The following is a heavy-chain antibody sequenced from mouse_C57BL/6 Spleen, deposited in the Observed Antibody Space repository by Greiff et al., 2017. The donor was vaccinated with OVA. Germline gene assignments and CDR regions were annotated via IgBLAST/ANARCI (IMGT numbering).Heavy chain of an antibody. V-gene: IGHV2-4*01. D-gene: IGHD1-1*01. Sequence: QVQLQQSGPGLVQPSQSLSITCTVSGFSLTSYGVHWVRQPPGKGLEWLGVIWSGGSTDYNAAFISRLSISKDNSKSQVFFKMNSLQADDTAIYYCAGYYGSSYNYYAMDDWGQGTSVTVSS. CDR1: GFSLTSYG. CDR3: AGYYGSSYNYYAMDD. CDR2: IWSGGST. J-gene: IGHJ4*01.